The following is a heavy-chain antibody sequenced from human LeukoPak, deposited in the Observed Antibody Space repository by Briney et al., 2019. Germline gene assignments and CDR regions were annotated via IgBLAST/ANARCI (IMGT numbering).Heavy chain of an antibody. D-gene: IGHD1-26*01. J-gene: IGHJ6*02. V-gene: IGHV4-31*03. Sequence: SETLSLTCTVSGGSISSGGYYWSWIRQHPGKGLEWIGYIYYSGSTYYNPSLKSRVTISVDTSKNQFSLKLSSVTAADTAVYYCARVNSGSTYYYYYGMDVWGQGTTVTVSS. CDR1: GGSISSGGYY. CDR2: IYYSGST. CDR3: ARVNSGSTYYYYYGMDV.